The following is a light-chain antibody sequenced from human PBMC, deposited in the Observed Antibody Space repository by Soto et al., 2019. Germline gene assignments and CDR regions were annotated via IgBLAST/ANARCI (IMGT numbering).Light chain of an antibody. CDR3: HQYNDWPSNT. CDR1: QSVASH. V-gene: IGKV3-15*01. Sequence: EIVMTQSPATLSVSPGESATLPCRASQSVASHLAWYQQKPGQAPRLRIFGASVRSTGIPARFSGSGYGTEFVLTIDSLQSEDFAFYYCHQYNDWPSNTFGQGKRLEI. CDR2: GAS. J-gene: IGKJ5*01.